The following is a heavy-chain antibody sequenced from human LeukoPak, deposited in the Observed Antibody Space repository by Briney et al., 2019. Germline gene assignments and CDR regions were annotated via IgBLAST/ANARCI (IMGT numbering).Heavy chain of an antibody. CDR2: IYTRGST. CDR3: ARGRYCSADTCSGGDAFDI. CDR1: GGSINNYY. V-gene: IGHV4-4*07. J-gene: IGHJ3*02. D-gene: IGHD2-15*01. Sequence: SETLSLTCTVSGGSINNYYWSWIRQPAGKGLEWIGRIYTRGSTNYSPSLKSRVTMSVDTSKNQFSLKLSSVTAADTAVYYCARGRYCSADTCSGGDAFDIWGQGTMVSVSS.